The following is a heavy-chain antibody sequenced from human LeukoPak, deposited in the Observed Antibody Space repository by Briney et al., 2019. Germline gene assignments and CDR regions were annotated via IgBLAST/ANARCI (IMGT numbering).Heavy chain of an antibody. D-gene: IGHD2-2*01. V-gene: IGHV3-30*18. J-gene: IGHJ4*02. CDR1: GFTFSSYG. CDR3: AKDVSKGIVVVPAATVY. CDR2: ISYDGSNK. Sequence: GRSLRLSCAASGFTFSSYGMHWVRQAPGKGLEWVAVISYDGSNKYYADSVKGRFTISRDNSKNTLYLQMNSLRAEDTAVYYCAKDVSKGIVVVPAATVYWGQGTLVTVSS.